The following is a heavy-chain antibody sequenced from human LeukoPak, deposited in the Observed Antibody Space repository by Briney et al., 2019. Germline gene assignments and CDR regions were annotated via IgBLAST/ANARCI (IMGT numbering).Heavy chain of an antibody. CDR3: VTVGMTSIWSYLRFDP. CDR1: GFTFSTNS. D-gene: IGHD1-26*01. Sequence: GVSLRLSCSASGFTFSTNSMHWVRQAPGKGLEFVSAITRNGGNTNYADSVKGRFTISRDNSKNTLYLQMSSLRAEDTAVYYCVTVGMTSIWSYLRFDPRGQGTLVSVST. V-gene: IGHV3-64D*08. CDR2: ITRNGGNT. J-gene: IGHJ5*02.